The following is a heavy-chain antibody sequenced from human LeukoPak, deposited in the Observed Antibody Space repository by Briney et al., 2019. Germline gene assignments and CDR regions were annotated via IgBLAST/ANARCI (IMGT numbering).Heavy chain of an antibody. J-gene: IGHJ4*02. CDR2: IRYDGSNK. CDR1: GFTFSSSG. V-gene: IGHV3-33*01. D-gene: IGHD3-10*01. Sequence: GGSLRLSCAASGFTFSSSGMHWVRQAPGKGLEWVAVIRYDGSNKYYADSVKGRFTISRDNSKNTLYLQMNSLRAEDTAVYYCARDYYYYGSGSLDYWGQGTLVTVSS. CDR3: ARDYYYYGSGSLDY.